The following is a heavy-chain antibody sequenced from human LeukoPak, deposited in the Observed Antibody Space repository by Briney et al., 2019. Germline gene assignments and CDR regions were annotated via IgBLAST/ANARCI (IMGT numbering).Heavy chain of an antibody. D-gene: IGHD6-13*01. J-gene: IGHJ4*02. V-gene: IGHV1-24*01. CDR1: GYTLSEFS. CDR3: ARASLIATAGPFNY. CDR2: FDPEDDET. Sequence: ASVKVSCKVSGYTLSEFSMHWVRQTPGKGLEWMGGFDPEDDETTYAQKFQGRVTMTRDTSISTAYMELSRLRSDDTAVYYCARASLIATAGPFNYWGQGTLVTVSS.